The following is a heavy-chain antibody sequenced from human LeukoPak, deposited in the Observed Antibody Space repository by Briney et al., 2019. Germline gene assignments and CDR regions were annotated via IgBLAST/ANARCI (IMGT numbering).Heavy chain of an antibody. CDR2: IKQDGSEK. CDR3: ARDLWGADDEFDL. J-gene: IGHJ4*02. CDR1: GFTFSSYW. V-gene: IGHV3-7*01. D-gene: IGHD3-16*01. Sequence: GGSLRLSCAASGFTFSSYWMSWVRQAPGKGLEWVANIKQDGSEKYYVDSVKGRFTTSRNNARNSLSLQMNSLRADDTAVYYCARDLWGADDEFDLWGQGTLVTVSS.